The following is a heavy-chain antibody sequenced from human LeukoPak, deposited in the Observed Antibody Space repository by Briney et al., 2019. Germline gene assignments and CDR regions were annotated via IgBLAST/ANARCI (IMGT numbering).Heavy chain of an antibody. J-gene: IGHJ6*02. CDR1: GFTFSSYG. Sequence: PGGSLRLSCAASGFTFSSYGMHWVRQAPGKGLEWVAVIWYDGSNKYYADSVKGRFTISRDNSKNTLYLQMNSLRAEDTAVYYCARSLNPLRAYYYYGMDVWGQGTTVSVSS. V-gene: IGHV3-33*01. CDR2: IWYDGSNK. CDR3: ARSLNPLRAYYYYGMDV.